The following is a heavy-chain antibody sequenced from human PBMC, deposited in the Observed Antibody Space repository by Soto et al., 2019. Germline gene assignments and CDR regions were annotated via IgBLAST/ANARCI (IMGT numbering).Heavy chain of an antibody. J-gene: IGHJ6*02. Sequence: ASVKVSCKASGYTFTSYGISWVRQAPGQRLEWMGWISAYNGNTNYAQKLQGRVTMTTDTSTSTAYMELRSLRSDDTAVYYCARDGVDTATGYYYSMDVWGQGTTVTVSS. CDR2: ISAYNGNT. CDR3: ARDGVDTATGYYYSMDV. V-gene: IGHV1-18*01. D-gene: IGHD5-18*01. CDR1: GYTFTSYG.